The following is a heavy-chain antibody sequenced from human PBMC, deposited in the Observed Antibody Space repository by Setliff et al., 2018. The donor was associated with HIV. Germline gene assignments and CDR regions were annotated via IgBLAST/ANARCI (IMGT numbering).Heavy chain of an antibody. CDR2: IKTDSSST. J-gene: IGHJ1*01. V-gene: IGHV3-74*01. CDR1: GFTFSNYW. Sequence: PVGSLRLSCAVSGFTFSNYWMHWVRQVPGKGLEWVSRIKTDSSSTDYADSVKGRFTISRDNGRNTLYLQMNSLRDEDSAVYHCAREGPPVDVAGRYLQHWGRGTLVTVSS. D-gene: IGHD2-15*01. CDR3: AREGPPVDVAGRYLQH.